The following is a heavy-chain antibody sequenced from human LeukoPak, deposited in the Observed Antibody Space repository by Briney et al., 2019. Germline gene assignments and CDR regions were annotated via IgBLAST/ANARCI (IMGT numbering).Heavy chain of an antibody. CDR1: GGSISSGDYY. D-gene: IGHD4-23*01. CDR2: IYYSGST. J-gene: IGHJ4*02. Sequence: SETLSLTCTVSGGSISSGDYYWSWIRQPPGKGLEWIGHIYYSGSTYYNPSLKSRVTISVDTSKNQFSLKLSSVTAADTAVYYCARDLLNEGNHLDYWGQGTLVTVSS. V-gene: IGHV4-30-4*01. CDR3: ARDLLNEGNHLDY.